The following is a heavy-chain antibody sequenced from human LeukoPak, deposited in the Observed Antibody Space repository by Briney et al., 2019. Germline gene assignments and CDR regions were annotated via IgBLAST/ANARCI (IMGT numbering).Heavy chain of an antibody. CDR3: ARDVRYCSSTSCSIGDFDY. Sequence: PGGSLRLSCAASGFTFSSYSMNWVRQAPGKGLEWVSYISSSSSTIYYADSVEGRFTISRDNAKNSLYLQMNSLRAEDTAVYYCARDVRYCSSTSCSIGDFDYWGQGTLVTVSS. CDR1: GFTFSSYS. CDR2: ISSSSSTI. D-gene: IGHD2-2*01. J-gene: IGHJ4*02. V-gene: IGHV3-48*01.